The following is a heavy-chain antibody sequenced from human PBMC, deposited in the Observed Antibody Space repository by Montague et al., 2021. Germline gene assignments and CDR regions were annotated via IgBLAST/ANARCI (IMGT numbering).Heavy chain of an antibody. CDR1: GFTFSDYY. J-gene: IGHJ4*02. D-gene: IGHD3-16*01. CDR3: ARIRKGADY. Sequence: SLRLSCAASGFTFSDYYISWIRQAPGKGLEWVSSINTTGGTIYYADSVKGRFTISRDNAKNSLYLQMNSLRAEDTAVYYCARIRKGADYWGQGTLVTVSS. V-gene: IGHV3-11*01. CDR2: INTTGGTI.